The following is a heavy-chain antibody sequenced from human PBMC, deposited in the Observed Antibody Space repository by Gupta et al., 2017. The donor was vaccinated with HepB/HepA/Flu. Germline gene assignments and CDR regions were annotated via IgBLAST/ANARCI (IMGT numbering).Heavy chain of an antibody. D-gene: IGHD6-19*01. CDR3: ARLSIAVAGEGSFDI. CDR2: IYYSGST. CDR1: GCSINNYY. J-gene: IGHJ3*02. V-gene: IGHV4-59*08. Sequence: QVQLQESGPGLVKPSETLSLTCPFSGCSINNYYWNWIRQPPGRGLEWIGYIYYSGSTNYNPSLKGRVTMSVDTSKNQFSLKFSSVTAADTAVYYCARLSIAVAGEGSFDIWGQGTMVTVSS.